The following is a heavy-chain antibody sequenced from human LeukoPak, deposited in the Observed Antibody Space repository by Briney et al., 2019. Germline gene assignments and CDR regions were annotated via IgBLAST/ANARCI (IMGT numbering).Heavy chain of an antibody. D-gene: IGHD1-26*01. CDR1: GYNFKTYW. Sequence: GESLQIAFHASGYNFKTYWIGWVRPMPGKGLEWMGIIYPGDSDTRYSPSLQGQVTVSVDKSISTAYLQWSSLKTSDTATYYCARRGYGGYIDNWGHGTLVTVSP. J-gene: IGHJ4*01. CDR2: IYPGDSDT. CDR3: ARRGYGGYIDN. V-gene: IGHV5-51*01.